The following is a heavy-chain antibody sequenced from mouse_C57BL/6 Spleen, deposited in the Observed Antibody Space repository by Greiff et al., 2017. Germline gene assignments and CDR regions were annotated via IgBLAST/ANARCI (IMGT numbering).Heavy chain of an antibody. Sequence: QVQLKQSGPELVKPGASVKISCKASGYAFSSSWMNWVKQRPGKGLEWIGRIYPGDGDTNYNGKFKGKATLTADKSSSTAYMQLSSLTSEDSAVYFCARPGYGSFYFDYWGQGTTLTVS. CDR3: ARPGYGSFYFDY. J-gene: IGHJ2*01. CDR1: GYAFSSSW. CDR2: IYPGDGDT. D-gene: IGHD1-1*01. V-gene: IGHV1-82*01.